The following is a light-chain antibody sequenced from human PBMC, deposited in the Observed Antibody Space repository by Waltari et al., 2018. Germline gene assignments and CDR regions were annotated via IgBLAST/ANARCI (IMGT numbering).Light chain of an antibody. CDR1: KLGDKY. J-gene: IGLJ1*01. CDR3: QAWDSTSYV. V-gene: IGLV3-1*01. Sequence: SYDLTQPPSVSVSPGQTASITCSGDKLGDKYASWYQQKPGQSPVVVIYQDTKRPSGIPERFSGSNSGTTATLTISGTQALDEADYYCQAWDSTSYVFGTGTKVTVL. CDR2: QDT.